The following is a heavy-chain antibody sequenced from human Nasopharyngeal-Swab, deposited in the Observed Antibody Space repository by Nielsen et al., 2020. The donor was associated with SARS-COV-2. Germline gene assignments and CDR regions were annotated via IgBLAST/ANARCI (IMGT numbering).Heavy chain of an antibody. CDR3: AGGGGNYGNYYFDY. CDR2: ISSSGAHV. J-gene: IGHJ4*02. D-gene: IGHD1-7*01. Sequence: LKISCEASGFTFSSYEMNWVRQAPGKGLEWVSSISSSGAHVYQPDSVRGRFTITRDNVKNSLYLQMNSLRVEDTAVYDGAGGGGNYGNYYFDYWGQGTLVTVSS. CDR1: GFTFSSYE. V-gene: IGHV3-21*01.